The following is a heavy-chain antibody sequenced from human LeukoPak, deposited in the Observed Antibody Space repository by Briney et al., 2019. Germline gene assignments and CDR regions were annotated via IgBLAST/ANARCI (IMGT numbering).Heavy chain of an antibody. CDR2: IYTSGST. CDR1: GGSLSSYY. CDR3: AGSITMTSYYYYGMDV. V-gene: IGHV4-4*07. Sequence: SETLSLTCTVSGGSLSSYYWSWIRQPAGKGLEWIGRIYTSGSTNYNPSLKSRVTMSVDTSKNQFSLKLSSVTAADTAVYYCAGSITMTSYYYYGMDVWGQGTTVTVS. D-gene: IGHD3-22*01. J-gene: IGHJ6*02.